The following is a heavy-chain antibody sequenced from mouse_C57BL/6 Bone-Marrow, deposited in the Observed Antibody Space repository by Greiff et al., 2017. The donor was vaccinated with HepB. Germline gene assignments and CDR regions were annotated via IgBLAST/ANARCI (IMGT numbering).Heavy chain of an antibody. CDR3: AFYDYDYFDH. Sequence: QVQLQQSGAELARPGASVKMSCKASGYTFTSYTMHWVKQRPGQGLEWIGYINPSSGYTKYNQKFKDKATLTADKSSSTAYMQLSSLTSEDSAVYYCAFYDYDYFDHWGQGTTLTVSS. CDR1: GYTFTSYT. V-gene: IGHV1-4*01. D-gene: IGHD2-4*01. J-gene: IGHJ2*01. CDR2: INPSSGYT.